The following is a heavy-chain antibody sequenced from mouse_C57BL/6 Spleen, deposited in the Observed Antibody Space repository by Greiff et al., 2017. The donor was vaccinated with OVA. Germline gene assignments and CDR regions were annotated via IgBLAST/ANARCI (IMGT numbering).Heavy chain of an antibody. CDR1: GFTFSDYY. D-gene: IGHD1-2*01. J-gene: IGHJ3*01. CDR2: ISNGGGSN. V-gene: IGHV5-12*01. CDR3: ARHITTAEAY. Sequence: EVMLVESGGGLVQPGGSLKLSCAASGFTFSDYYMYWVRQTPEKRLEWVAYISNGGGSNYYPDTVKGRFTISRDNAKNTLYLQMSRLKSEDTAMYYCARHITTAEAYWGQGTLVTVSA.